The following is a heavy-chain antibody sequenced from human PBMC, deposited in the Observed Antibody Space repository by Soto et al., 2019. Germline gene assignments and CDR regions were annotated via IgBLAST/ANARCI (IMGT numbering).Heavy chain of an antibody. J-gene: IGHJ4*02. CDR2: IYSGGST. CDR1: GVTVSSNY. V-gene: IGHV3-66*04. D-gene: IGHD5-18*01. Sequence: EVQLVESGGGLVQPGGSLRLSCAASGVTVSSNYMSWVRQAPGKGLEWVSVIYSGGSTYYADSVKGRLTISKDNSNNTRYLQMNSLRAEDTAVYYCARHGYNYGGGYFDYWGQGTLVTVSS. CDR3: ARHGYNYGGGYFDY.